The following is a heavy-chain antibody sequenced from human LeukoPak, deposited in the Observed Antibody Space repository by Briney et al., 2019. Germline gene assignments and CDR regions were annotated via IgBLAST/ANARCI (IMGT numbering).Heavy chain of an antibody. V-gene: IGHV4-38-2*01. J-gene: IGHJ3*02. CDR1: GGSFSGYY. CDR3: ARRETVSAGDAFDI. Sequence: SETLSLTCAVYGGSFSGYYWDWIRQPPGKGLEWIGSIHHSGSTYYNPSLKSRVTISVDTSKSQFSLRLNSVTAADTAVYYCARRETVSAGDAFDIWGQGTMVTVSS. CDR2: IHHSGST. D-gene: IGHD3-10*01.